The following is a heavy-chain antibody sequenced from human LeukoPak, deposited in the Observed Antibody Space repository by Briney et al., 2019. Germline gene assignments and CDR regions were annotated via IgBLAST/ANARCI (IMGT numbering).Heavy chain of an antibody. D-gene: IGHD5-18*01. CDR3: ASAVDGYTYGYCC. CDR1: GFTFSSYN. CDR2: ISSSSSNR. V-gene: IGHV3-48*02. J-gene: IGHJ4*02. Sequence: GWSLRLSCAASGFTFSSYNINWVRQAPGKGLEWVSYISSSSSNRYYADSVKGRFTISRDNAKNSLYLQMNSLSDEDTAVYYCASAVDGYTYGYCCWGQGTLVTVSS.